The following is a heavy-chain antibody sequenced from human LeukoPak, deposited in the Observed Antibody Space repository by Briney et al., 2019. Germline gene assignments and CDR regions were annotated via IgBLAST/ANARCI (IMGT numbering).Heavy chain of an antibody. CDR3: ARDSGRITMIVDDY. Sequence: ASVKVSCKASGYTFTSYGISWVRQAPGQGLEWMGWISAYNGNTNYAQKLQGRVTMTTDTSTSTAYMELRSLRSDDKAVYYCARDSGRITMIVDDYWGQGTLVTVSS. CDR1: GYTFTSYG. D-gene: IGHD3-22*01. CDR2: ISAYNGNT. V-gene: IGHV1-18*01. J-gene: IGHJ4*02.